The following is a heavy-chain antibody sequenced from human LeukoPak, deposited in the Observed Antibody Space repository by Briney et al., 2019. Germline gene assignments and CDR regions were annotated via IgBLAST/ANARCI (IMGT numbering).Heavy chain of an antibody. J-gene: IGHJ6*02. D-gene: IGHD6-19*01. Sequence: GGSLRLSCAASGLTVSSNYMSWVRQVSGKGLEWVSVVYSGGSTYYADSVKGRFTISRDGSKNTLYLQMNSLRAEDTAVYYCARDGGSGTGLPGTDYIYYGMDVWGQGTTVTVSS. CDR3: ARDGGSGTGLPGTDYIYYGMDV. CDR1: GLTVSSNY. CDR2: VYSGGST. V-gene: IGHV3-53*01.